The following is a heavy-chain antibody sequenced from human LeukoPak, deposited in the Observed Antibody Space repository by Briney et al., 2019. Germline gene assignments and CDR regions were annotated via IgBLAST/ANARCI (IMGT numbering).Heavy chain of an antibody. CDR3: ARSYCSSTSCFSGAFDP. J-gene: IGHJ5*02. CDR2: INPSGGST. D-gene: IGHD2-2*01. Sequence: VASVKVSCKASGYTFTSYYMHWVRQAPGQGLEWMGIINPSGGSTSYAQKFQGRVTMTRDMSTSTVYMELSSLRSEDTAVYYCARSYCSSTSCFSGAFDPWGQGTLVTVSS. V-gene: IGHV1-46*01. CDR1: GYTFTSYY.